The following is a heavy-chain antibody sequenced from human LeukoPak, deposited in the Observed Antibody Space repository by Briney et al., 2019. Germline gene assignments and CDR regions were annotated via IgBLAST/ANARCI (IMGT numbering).Heavy chain of an antibody. V-gene: IGHV1-18*01. Sequence: ASVKVSCKASGYTFTTYSINWVRHAPGQGHEWMGWISTYNRNTNYAQKLQGRVTMTTDTSTSTAYMQLRSLRSDDTAVYYCAKDRWRDGTSSFDNWGEGTLVTVSS. D-gene: IGHD6-6*01. CDR3: AKDRWRDGTSSFDN. CDR2: ISTYNRNT. J-gene: IGHJ4*02. CDR1: GYTFTTYS.